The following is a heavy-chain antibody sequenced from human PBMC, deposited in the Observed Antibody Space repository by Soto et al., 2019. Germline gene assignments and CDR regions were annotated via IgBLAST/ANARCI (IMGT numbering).Heavy chain of an antibody. J-gene: IGHJ5*02. CDR3: ASLDHYDILTGSEA. CDR1: GFTFSSYE. CDR2: ISSSGSTI. D-gene: IGHD3-9*01. V-gene: IGHV3-48*03. Sequence: PGGSLRLSCAASGFTFSSYEMNWVRQAPGKGLEWVSYISSSGSTIYYADSVKGRFTISRDNAKNSLYLQMNSLRAEDTAVYYCASLDHYDILTGSEAWGQGTLLTVSS.